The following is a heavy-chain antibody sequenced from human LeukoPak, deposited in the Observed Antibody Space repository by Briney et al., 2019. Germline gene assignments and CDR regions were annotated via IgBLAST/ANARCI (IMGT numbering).Heavy chain of an antibody. CDR3: ARLRSLDK. V-gene: IGHV3-7*01. J-gene: IGHJ4*02. Sequence: GGSLRLSCAASGFTFSNYAMRWVRQAPGKGLEWVANIKEDDSEIYYVESVKGRFTISRDNAKNSLYLEMSSLRVEDTAVYFCARLRSLDKWGQGTLVTVS. CDR2: IKEDDSEI. CDR1: GFTFSNYA. D-gene: IGHD5-24*01.